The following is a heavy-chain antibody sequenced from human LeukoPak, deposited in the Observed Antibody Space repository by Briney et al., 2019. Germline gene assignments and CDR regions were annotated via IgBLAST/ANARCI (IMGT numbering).Heavy chain of an antibody. J-gene: IGHJ6*02. Sequence: ASVKVSCKASGGTFRSYAISWVRQAPGQGLEWMGRIIPILGIANYAQKFQGSVTITADKSTSTACMELSSLRSEDTAVYYCARVPLWGGTTYYYYYYGMDVWGQGTTVTVSS. CDR2: IIPILGIA. CDR1: GGTFRSYA. D-gene: IGHD1-1*01. V-gene: IGHV1-69*04. CDR3: ARVPLWGGTTYYYYYYGMDV.